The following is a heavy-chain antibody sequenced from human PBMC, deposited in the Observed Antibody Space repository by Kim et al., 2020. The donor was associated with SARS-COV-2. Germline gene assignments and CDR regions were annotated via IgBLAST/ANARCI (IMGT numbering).Heavy chain of an antibody. CDR1: GFTFSYYA. CDR2: LSSSGGRP. Sequence: GGSLRLSCAASGFTFSYYAMTWVRQAPGKGLEWVSTLSSSGGRPYHADSVSGRSTISRAHSKKTFFLQTTSLRATETAIYYRTKDPRVTGLAYSVCWG. D-gene: IGHD5-18*01. J-gene: IGHJ4*01. V-gene: IGHV3-23*01. CDR3: TKDPRVTGLAYSVC.